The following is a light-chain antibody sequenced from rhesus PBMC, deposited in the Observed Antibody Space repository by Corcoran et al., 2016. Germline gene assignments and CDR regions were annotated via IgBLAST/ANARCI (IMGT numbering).Light chain of an antibody. V-gene: IGKV1-25*01. Sequence: DFQMTQSPSSLSASVGDTVTITCRASQGLSSYLAWYQQKPGKAPNLLIYKASTLQSGVPSRCSCSGSGTDFTLTISSLQPEDFATYYCQQHNSYPFTFGPGTKLDIK. CDR2: KAS. J-gene: IGKJ3*01. CDR1: QGLSSY. CDR3: QQHNSYPFT.